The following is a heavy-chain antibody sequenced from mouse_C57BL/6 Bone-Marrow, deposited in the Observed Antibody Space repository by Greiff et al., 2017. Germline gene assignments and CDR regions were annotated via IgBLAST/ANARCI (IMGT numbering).Heavy chain of an antibody. CDR2: ISDGGSYT. CDR3: ARGFFYCGNSADD. J-gene: IGHJ2*01. D-gene: IGHD2-1*01. Sequence: EVQLVESGGGLVKPGGSLKLSCAASGFTFSSYAMSWVRQTPEQRLEWVATISDGGSYTNYPDNVKGRFTISRDTATNNPYLQLSHLTSEDTAMYYSARGFFYCGNSADDWGQGTTLTVSS. CDR1: GFTFSSYA. V-gene: IGHV5-4*01.